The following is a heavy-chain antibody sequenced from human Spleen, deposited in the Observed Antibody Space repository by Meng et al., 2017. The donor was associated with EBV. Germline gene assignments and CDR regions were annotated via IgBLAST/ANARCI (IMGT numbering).Heavy chain of an antibody. CDR1: GDTFTKNA. Sequence: QLVQSGAEVKKPXSSVKVSCKASGDTFTKNAISWVRQAPGQGLDWMGGILPIFGSVNYAQRFQGRVAITADESTRTVYLELGSLSSEDTAIYYCASGLTGDTVTTILDFWGQGSLVTVSS. J-gene: IGHJ4*02. V-gene: IGHV1-69*01. CDR2: ILPIFGSV. D-gene: IGHD2-21*02. CDR3: ASGLTGDTVTTILDF.